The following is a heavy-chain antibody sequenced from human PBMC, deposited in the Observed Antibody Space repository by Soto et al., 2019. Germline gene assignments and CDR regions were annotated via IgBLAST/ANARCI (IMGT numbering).Heavy chain of an antibody. CDR2: ISYDGSKK. CDR3: ARSDGRY. Sequence: SGFAFSSYGIHWVRQAPGKGLEWVAGISYDGSKKYYADSVKGQFTISRDNSENTPHLQMNGLRAEDTAVYYCARSDGRYWGQGTLVTVSS. CDR1: GFAFSSYG. V-gene: IGHV3-30*03. J-gene: IGHJ4*02.